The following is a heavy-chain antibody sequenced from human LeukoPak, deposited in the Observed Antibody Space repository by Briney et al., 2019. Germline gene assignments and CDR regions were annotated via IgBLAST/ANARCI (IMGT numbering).Heavy chain of an antibody. V-gene: IGHV5-51*01. Sequence: GESLKISCKGSGYRFTSYWIGWVRQMPGKGLEWMGIIYPADSDTRYSPSFQGHVTISADKSISTAYLQWSSLKASDTAMYYCARHNRRAIFGVAPFWYWGQGTLVTVPS. CDR2: IYPADSDT. CDR3: ARHNRRAIFGVAPFWY. J-gene: IGHJ4*02. D-gene: IGHD3-3*01. CDR1: GYRFTSYW.